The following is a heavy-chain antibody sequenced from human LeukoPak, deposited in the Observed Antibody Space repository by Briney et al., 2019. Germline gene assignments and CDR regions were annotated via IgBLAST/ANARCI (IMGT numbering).Heavy chain of an antibody. Sequence: SGTLSLTCAVSGGSISSNNWWSWVRQPPGEGLEWIGELYHNGASNSNPSLKSRITISVDKSKNQFSLKLSSVTAADTAVYYCARKRGYSAYDQLAFDYWGQGTLVTVSS. CDR3: ARKRGYSAYDQLAFDY. D-gene: IGHD5-12*01. CDR1: GGSISSNNW. V-gene: IGHV4-4*02. J-gene: IGHJ4*02. CDR2: LYHNGAS.